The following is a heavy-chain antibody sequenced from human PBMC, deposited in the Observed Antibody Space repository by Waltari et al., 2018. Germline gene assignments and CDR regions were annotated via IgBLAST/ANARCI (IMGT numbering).Heavy chain of an antibody. Sequence: QVQLVESGGGVVQPGRSLRLSCAASGFTFSSYGMHWVRQAPGKGLEWVAVIWYDGSNKYYADSVKGRFTISRDNSKNTLYLQMNSLRAEDTAMYYCAKGSPIGEVGATGFDYWGQGTLVTVSS. J-gene: IGHJ4*02. CDR1: GFTFSSYG. CDR3: AKGSPIGEVGATGFDY. CDR2: IWYDGSNK. D-gene: IGHD1-26*01. V-gene: IGHV3-30*18.